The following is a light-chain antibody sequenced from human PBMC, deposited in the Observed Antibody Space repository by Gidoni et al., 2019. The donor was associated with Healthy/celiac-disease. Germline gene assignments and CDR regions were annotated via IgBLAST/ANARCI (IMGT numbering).Light chain of an antibody. Sequence: AIRIPQSPSSLSASTGDRVTITCRASQGISSYLAWYKQKPGKAPKLLIYAASTLQSGVPSRFSGSGSGTDFTLTISCLQSEDFATYYCQQYYSYPYTFGQGTKLEIK. V-gene: IGKV1-8*01. CDR1: QGISSY. CDR2: AAS. CDR3: QQYYSYPYT. J-gene: IGKJ2*01.